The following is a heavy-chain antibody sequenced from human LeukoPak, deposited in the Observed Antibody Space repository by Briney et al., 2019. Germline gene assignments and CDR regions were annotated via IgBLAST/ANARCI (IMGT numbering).Heavy chain of an antibody. V-gene: IGHV3-15*01. CDR2: IKGKSDGGTT. J-gene: IGHJ4*02. Sequence: GGSLRLSCATSGLIFSNAWMSWVRQAPGKGQEWVGRIKGKSDGGTTDLAAPVKGRFTISRDDSRNTVYPQMNSLKSEDTAVYYCTTDPFNYYDNDDYFNSWGQGTLVTVSS. CDR1: GLIFSNAW. D-gene: IGHD3-22*01. CDR3: TTDPFNYYDNDDYFNS.